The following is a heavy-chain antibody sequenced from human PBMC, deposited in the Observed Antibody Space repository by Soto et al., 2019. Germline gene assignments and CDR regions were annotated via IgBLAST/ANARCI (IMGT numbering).Heavy chain of an antibody. V-gene: IGHV5-51*01. CDR1: GYSFTSYW. CDR2: IYPGDSDT. J-gene: IGHJ6*02. D-gene: IGHD2-2*01. Sequence: GESLKLSCQGSGYSFTSYWIGWVRQMPCKWLECMVIIYPGDSDTRYSPSFQGQVTISADKSISTAYLQWSSLKASDTAMYYCAKGGYCSSTSCPPLGYYYGMDVWGQGTTVTVSS. CDR3: AKGGYCSSTSCPPLGYYYGMDV.